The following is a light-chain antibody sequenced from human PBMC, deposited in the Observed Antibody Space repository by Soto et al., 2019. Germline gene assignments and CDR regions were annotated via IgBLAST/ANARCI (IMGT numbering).Light chain of an antibody. J-gene: IGKJ2*03. CDR2: GAS. Sequence: ESVLTQSPGTLSLSPGERATLSCRASQSVNSNFLAWYQQKPGQAPRLLLYGASTRAAGVPDRFSGSGSGTDFPLNITTLEPEEIAMYCCHQYGRSPRMYCFGQGTKL. CDR1: QSVNSNF. V-gene: IGKV3-20*01. CDR3: HQYGRSPRMYC.